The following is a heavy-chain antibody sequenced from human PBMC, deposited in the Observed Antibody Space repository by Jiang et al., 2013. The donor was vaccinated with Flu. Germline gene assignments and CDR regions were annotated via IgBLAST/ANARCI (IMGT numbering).Heavy chain of an antibody. CDR3: AYRHSSGSEYFHH. J-gene: IGHJ1*01. D-gene: IGHD6-19*01. Sequence: KPTQTLTLTCTLSGSSLNTAGEGVAWIRQPPGEALEWLAFIYWDDDTRYSPSLKSRLAVTRGTSKNQVVLTMTNMDPVDTGTYFCAYRHSSGSEYFHHWGQGTLVTVSS. V-gene: IGHV2-5*02. CDR1: GSSLNTAGEG. CDR2: IYWDDDT.